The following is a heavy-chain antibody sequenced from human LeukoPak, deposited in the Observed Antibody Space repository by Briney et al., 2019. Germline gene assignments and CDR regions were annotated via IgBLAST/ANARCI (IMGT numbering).Heavy chain of an antibody. J-gene: IGHJ5*02. V-gene: IGHV3-33*01. D-gene: IGHD3-22*01. Sequence: GGSLRLSCAASGFTFSSYGMHWVRQAPGKGLEWVAVIWYDGSNKYYADSVKGRFTISRDNSKNTLYLQMNSLRAEDTAVYYCARVLYYDNSAYSTWGQGTLVTVSS. CDR3: ARVLYYDNSAYST. CDR2: IWYDGSNK. CDR1: GFTFSSYG.